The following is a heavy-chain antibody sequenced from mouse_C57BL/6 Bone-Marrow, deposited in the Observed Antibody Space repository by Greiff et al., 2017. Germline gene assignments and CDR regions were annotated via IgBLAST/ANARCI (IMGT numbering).Heavy chain of an antibody. D-gene: IGHD2-2*01. CDR1: GFSLTSYA. CDR2: IWTGGGT. J-gene: IGHJ1*03. V-gene: IGHV2-9-1*01. CDR3: ARNAGYDGWYIDV. Sequence: VQRVESGPGLVAPSQSLSITCTVSGFSLTSYAISWVRQPPGKGLEWLGVIWTGGGTNYNSALKSRLSISKDNSKSQVFLQMNSLQTDDTTRDYCARNAGYDGWYIDVWGTGTTVTVSS.